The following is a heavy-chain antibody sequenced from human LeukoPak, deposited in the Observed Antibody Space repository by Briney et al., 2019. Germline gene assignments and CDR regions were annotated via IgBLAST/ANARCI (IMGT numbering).Heavy chain of an antibody. CDR2: IYTSEST. V-gene: IGHV4-4*07. J-gene: IGHJ6*03. CDR3: ARDRSTFNWNYDSYYYMDV. Sequence: SETLSLTCTVSSGSISSSYWSWIRQPAGKGLEWIGRIYTSESTNYNPSLKSRVTMSVDTSKNQFSLKLSSVTAADTAVYYCARDRSTFNWNYDSYYYMDVWGKGTTVTVSS. D-gene: IGHD1-20*01. CDR1: SGSISSSY.